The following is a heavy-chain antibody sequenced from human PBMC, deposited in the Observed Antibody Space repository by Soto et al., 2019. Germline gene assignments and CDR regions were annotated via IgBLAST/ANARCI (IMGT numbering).Heavy chain of an antibody. J-gene: IGHJ6*02. D-gene: IGHD7-27*01. V-gene: IGHV3-15*01. CDR1: GFTFSNAW. Sequence: EVQLVESGGGLVKPGGSLRLSCAASGFTFSNAWMSWVRQAPGKGLEWVGRIKSKTDGGTTDYPAPVKGRLTISRDDSKNTLYLXMXSLXXXETXXYYCTTDPPPWGYYYGMXVWGQGTTVT. CDR3: TTDPPPWGYYYGMXV. CDR2: IKSKTDGGTT.